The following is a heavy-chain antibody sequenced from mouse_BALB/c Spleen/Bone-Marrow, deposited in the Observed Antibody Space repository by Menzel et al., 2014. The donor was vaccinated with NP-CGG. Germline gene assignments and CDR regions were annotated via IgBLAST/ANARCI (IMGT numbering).Heavy chain of an antibody. CDR2: IDPENGNI. CDR1: GFNIKDTY. V-gene: IGHV14-3*02. CDR3: TRRGFDF. Sequence: VQLQQPGAELVKPGASVKLSCTASGFNIKDTYIHWVKRRPEQGLEWIGRIDPENGNIKYDPKFQVKATITADTSSNTAYLQLSSLTSEDTAVYYCTRRGFDFWGQGTTLTASS. J-gene: IGHJ2*01.